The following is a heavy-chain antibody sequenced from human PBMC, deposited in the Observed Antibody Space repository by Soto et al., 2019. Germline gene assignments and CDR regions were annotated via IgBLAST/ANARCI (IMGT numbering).Heavy chain of an antibody. D-gene: IGHD3-22*01. CDR1: GGTFSSYT. J-gene: IGHJ6*02. V-gene: IGHV1-69*02. CDR3: ARGGITVIRDV. Sequence: QVQLVQSGAEVKKPGSSVKVSCKASGGTFSSYTISWVRQAPGQGLEWMGRIIPILGIANYAQKFQGRVTITADKTTSTADMELSSLRSEDIAGYYCARGGITVIRDVWGQGTAGTVSS. CDR2: IIPILGIA.